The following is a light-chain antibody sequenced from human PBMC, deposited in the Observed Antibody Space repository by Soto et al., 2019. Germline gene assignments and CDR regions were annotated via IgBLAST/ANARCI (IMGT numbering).Light chain of an antibody. CDR3: QQSLA. Sequence: EIVLTQSPGTLALSPGERATLSCRASQSVSSSYLAWYQQKPGQPPRLLIYGASSRATGIPDRFSGSGSGTYFTLTISRLEPEDFAVYYCQQSLAFDQGTKVEIK. CDR1: QSVSSSY. CDR2: GAS. J-gene: IGKJ1*01. V-gene: IGKV3-20*01.